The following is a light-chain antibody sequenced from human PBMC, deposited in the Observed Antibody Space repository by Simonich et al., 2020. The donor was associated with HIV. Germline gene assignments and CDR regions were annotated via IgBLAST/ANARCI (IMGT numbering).Light chain of an antibody. J-gene: IGLJ3*02. Sequence: QSALTQPASVSGSPGQSITISCTETSSDVGLYNLVSWYQHHPGKAPKLMIYQGTQRPSGVSNRFSGAKSGTTASLTISGLQAEDEADYYCSSYTSSSTWVFGGGTKLTVL. CDR3: SSYTSSSTWV. V-gene: IGLV2-14*02. CDR1: SSDVGLYNL. CDR2: QGT.